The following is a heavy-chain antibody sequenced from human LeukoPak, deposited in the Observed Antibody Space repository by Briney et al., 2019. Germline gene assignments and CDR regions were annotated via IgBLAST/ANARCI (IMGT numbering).Heavy chain of an antibody. V-gene: IGHV1-8*03. CDR2: MNPNSGNT. D-gene: IGHD3-22*01. Sequence: ASVKVSCKASGYTFTSYDINWVRQATGQGLEWMGWMNPNSGNTGYAQQFQGRVTITRNTSISTAYMELSSLRSEDTAVYYCARDIPDYDSSGYYDAFDIWGQGTMVTVSS. J-gene: IGHJ3*02. CDR1: GYTFTSYD. CDR3: ARDIPDYDSSGYYDAFDI.